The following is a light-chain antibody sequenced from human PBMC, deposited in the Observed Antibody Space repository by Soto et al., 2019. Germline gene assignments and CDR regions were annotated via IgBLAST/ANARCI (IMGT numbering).Light chain of an antibody. CDR2: EVS. V-gene: IGLV2-23*02. CDR3: CSYAAIYV. J-gene: IGLJ1*01. Sequence: QSVLTQPASVSGSPGQSITISCTGTSSDVGSYNLVSWYQQHPGKAPKLMIYEVSKRPSGVSNRFSGSKSGNTASLTISGLQAEDGADYYCCSYAAIYVFGTGTKVTVL. CDR1: SSDVGSYNL.